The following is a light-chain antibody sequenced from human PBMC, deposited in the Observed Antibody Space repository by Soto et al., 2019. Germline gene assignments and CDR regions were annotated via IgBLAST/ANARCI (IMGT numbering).Light chain of an antibody. V-gene: IGKV1-33*01. CDR2: DAS. Sequence: DIQLTQSPSPLSASVGDRVTITCQASQDISNFLNWYQQKPGKPPQLLIYDASIWETGVPSRFSGSGSGTHFSLNITSLQPDDFATYYCQHYDDFPYSFGQGTKLDIK. CDR3: QHYDDFPYS. CDR1: QDISNF. J-gene: IGKJ2*03.